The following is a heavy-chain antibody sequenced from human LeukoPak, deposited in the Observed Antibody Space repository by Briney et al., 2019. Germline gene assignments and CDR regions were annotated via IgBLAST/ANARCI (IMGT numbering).Heavy chain of an antibody. Sequence: ASVKLSCKASGYIFTSHYMNWVRQAPGQGLEWMGIINPSGGSTSYAQKFHGRVTMTRDTSTSTVYMELSSLRSEDTAVYYCARQGTSRNFDDSHVGGGDYWGQGTLVTVSS. D-gene: IGHD4-11*01. CDR3: ARQGTSRNFDDSHVGGGDY. V-gene: IGHV1-46*01. J-gene: IGHJ4*02. CDR1: GYIFTSHY. CDR2: INPSGGST.